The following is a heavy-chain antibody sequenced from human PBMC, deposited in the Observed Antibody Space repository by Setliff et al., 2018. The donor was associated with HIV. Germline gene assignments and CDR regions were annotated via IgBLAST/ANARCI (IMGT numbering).Heavy chain of an antibody. CDR3: ASRIYYYDSSRVLREEGFDP. Sequence: LSLTCTVSSDSISSDYYWGWIRQSPGRGLEWIGEVNHRGTTNYSPSLKSRASISADTSKNQFSLKLNSVTAADTAVYYCASRIYYYDSSRVLREEGFDPWGQGTLVTVSS. CDR2: VNHRGTT. V-gene: IGHV4-38-2*02. D-gene: IGHD3-22*01. J-gene: IGHJ5*02. CDR1: SDSISSDYY.